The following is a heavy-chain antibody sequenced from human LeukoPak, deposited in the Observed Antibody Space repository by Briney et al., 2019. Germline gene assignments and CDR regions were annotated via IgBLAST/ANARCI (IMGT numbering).Heavy chain of an antibody. Sequence: PSETLSLTCAVYGGSFSGYYWSWIRQPPGKGLEWIGEINHSGSTNYNPSLKRRVTISVDTSKNQFSLKLSSVTAADTAVYYCARGLDLITMVRGVYFDYWGQGTLVTVSS. CDR3: ARGLDLITMVRGVYFDY. V-gene: IGHV4-34*01. CDR1: GGSFSGYY. D-gene: IGHD3-10*01. J-gene: IGHJ4*02. CDR2: INHSGST.